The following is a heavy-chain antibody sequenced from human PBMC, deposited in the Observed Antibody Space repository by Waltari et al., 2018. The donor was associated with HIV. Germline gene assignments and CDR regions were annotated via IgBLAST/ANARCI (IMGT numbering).Heavy chain of an antibody. D-gene: IGHD4-17*01. CDR1: GGSISSYY. Sequence: QVQLQESGPGLVKPSETLSLTCTVSGGSISSYYWSCIRQPPGKGLEWIGYIYYSGSTNYNPSLKSRVTISVDTSKNQFSLKLSSVTAADTAVYYCARVDYGPNPYGMDVWGQGTTVTVSS. J-gene: IGHJ6*02. V-gene: IGHV4-59*01. CDR2: IYYSGST. CDR3: ARVDYGPNPYGMDV.